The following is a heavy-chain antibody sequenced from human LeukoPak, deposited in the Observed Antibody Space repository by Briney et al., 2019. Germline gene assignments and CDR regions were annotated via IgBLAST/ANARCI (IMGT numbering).Heavy chain of an antibody. CDR1: GFTFSSYS. CDR3: AREEGYCSSTSCYTALYYYYGMDV. D-gene: IGHD2-2*02. J-gene: IGHJ6*02. Sequence: GGSLRLSCAASGFTFSSYSMNWVRQAPGKGLEWVSSISSSSSYIYYADSVKGRFTISRDNAKNSLYLQMNSLRAEDTAVYYCAREEGYCSSTSCYTALYYYYGMDVWGQGTTVTVSS. V-gene: IGHV3-21*01. CDR2: ISSSSSYI.